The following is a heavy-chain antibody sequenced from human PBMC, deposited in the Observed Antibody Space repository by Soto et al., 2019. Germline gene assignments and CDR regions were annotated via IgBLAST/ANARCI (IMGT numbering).Heavy chain of an antibody. CDR1: GCSLSTSEVG. CDR2: IYWDDDK. J-gene: IGHJ5*02. Sequence: QITLKESGPTLVKPTQSLTLTCTFSGCSLSTSEVGVGWMRQPPGKALQWLALIYWDDDKRYSPSLKSRLTITKDTSKNQVVLTMTNMDPVDTATYYCAHAPGIAVTTNWFDPWGQGILVTVSS. CDR3: AHAPGIAVTTNWFDP. V-gene: IGHV2-5*02. D-gene: IGHD6-19*01.